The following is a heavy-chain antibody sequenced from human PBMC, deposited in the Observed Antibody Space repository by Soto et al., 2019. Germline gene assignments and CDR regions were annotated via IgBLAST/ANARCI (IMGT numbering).Heavy chain of an antibody. J-gene: IGHJ4*02. V-gene: IGHV3-23*01. CDR1: GFTFSSFA. CDR3: AKTYYYDTGGVPGYFGY. Sequence: GESLKISCAASGFTFSSFAMRRVSQAPGKGLEWVSSISGSGGTTYYADSVKGRFTISRDNSKNTLYLQMNSLRAEDTALYYCAKTYYYDTGGVPGYFGYWGQGTLVTVSS. D-gene: IGHD3-22*01. CDR2: ISGSGGTT.